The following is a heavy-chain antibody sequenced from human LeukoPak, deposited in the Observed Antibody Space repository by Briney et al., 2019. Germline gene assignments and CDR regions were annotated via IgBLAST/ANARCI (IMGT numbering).Heavy chain of an antibody. Sequence: GGSLRLSCAASGFTFSASYMSWIRQAPGKGLEWVSYINTGGSSIYYADSVKGRFTISRDNAKKSLYLQMGSLRAEDMAVYYCAGDGTGDAFDIWGQGTMVTVSS. CDR3: AGDGTGDAFDI. CDR1: GFTFSASY. D-gene: IGHD1-26*01. J-gene: IGHJ3*02. CDR2: INTGGSSI. V-gene: IGHV3-11*04.